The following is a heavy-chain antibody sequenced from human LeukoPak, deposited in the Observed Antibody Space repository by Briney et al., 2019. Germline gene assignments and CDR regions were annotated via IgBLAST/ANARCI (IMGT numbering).Heavy chain of an antibody. V-gene: IGHV3-9*01. CDR2: ISWNSGSI. D-gene: IGHD1-26*01. J-gene: IGHJ4*02. Sequence: GGSLRLSCAASGFTFDDYAMHWVRQAPGKGLEWVSGISWNSGSIGYADPVKGRFTISRDNAKNSLYLQMNSLRAEDTALYYCAKDMGGATALFDYWGQGTLVTVSS. CDR1: GFTFDDYA. CDR3: AKDMGGATALFDY.